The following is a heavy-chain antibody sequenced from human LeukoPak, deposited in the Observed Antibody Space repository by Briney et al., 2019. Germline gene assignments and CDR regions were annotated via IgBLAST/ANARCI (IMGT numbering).Heavy chain of an antibody. CDR3: ARDILTGYSHYYGMDV. V-gene: IGHV3-11*01. CDR1: GFTFSDYY. Sequence: GGSLRLSCAASGFTFSDYYMNWIRQAPGKGLEWVSYISRNGSTIYYADSVKGRFTISRDNAKNSLYLQMNSLRAEDTAVYYCARDILTGYSHYYGMDVWGQGTTVTVSS. CDR2: ISRNGSTI. D-gene: IGHD3-9*01. J-gene: IGHJ6*02.